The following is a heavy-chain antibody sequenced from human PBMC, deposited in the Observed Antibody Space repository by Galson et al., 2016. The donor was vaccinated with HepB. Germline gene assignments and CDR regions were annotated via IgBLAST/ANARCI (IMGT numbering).Heavy chain of an antibody. J-gene: IGHJ4*02. D-gene: IGHD2/OR15-2a*01. CDR1: EFTFSNSP. V-gene: IGHV3-30*09. CDR2: ISYDGTNK. Sequence: SLRLSCAASEFTFSNSPMHWVRQAPGKGLEWVAVISYDGTNKFYADSVRGRFAISRDNSKNTVFLQMNSLRPEDTAVFYCARARDTFFDSWGQGTLVTVPS. CDR3: ARARDTFFDS.